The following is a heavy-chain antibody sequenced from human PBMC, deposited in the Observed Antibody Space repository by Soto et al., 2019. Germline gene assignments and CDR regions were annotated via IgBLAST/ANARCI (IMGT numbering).Heavy chain of an antibody. V-gene: IGHV3-11*01. CDR1: GFNFRDYY. CDR2: ISGSGSII. J-gene: IGHJ6*02. CDR3: ARDHDSSGKIHYDYGMDV. D-gene: IGHD3-22*01. Sequence: QVQLEESGGGLVKPGGSLRLSCAASGFNFRDYYFNWIRRAPGKGLEWVSYISGSGSIIYYADSVKGRFTISRDNAKNSVYLQMNSLRDEDTAVYYCARDHDSSGKIHYDYGMDVWGQGHTVTFS.